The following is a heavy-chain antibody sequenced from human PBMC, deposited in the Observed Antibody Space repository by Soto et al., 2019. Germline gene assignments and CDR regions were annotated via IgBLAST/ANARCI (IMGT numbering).Heavy chain of an antibody. Sequence: EVQLVESGGGLVQPGGSLKLSCAVSGFTFSSHAMNWVRQATGKGLEWVAYIHGTRSIIYYADSVKGRFTISRDNAKNSLYLQMDSLRDEDTALSSCARDARNADYDYWGQGTLVTVSS. CDR1: GFTFSSHA. CDR2: IHGTRSII. J-gene: IGHJ4*02. V-gene: IGHV3-48*02. D-gene: IGHD3-16*01. CDR3: ARDARNADYDY.